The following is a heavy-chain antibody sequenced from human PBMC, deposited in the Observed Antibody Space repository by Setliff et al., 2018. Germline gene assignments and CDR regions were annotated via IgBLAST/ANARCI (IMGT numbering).Heavy chain of an antibody. CDR1: GFTFSSYA. V-gene: IGHV3-30*04. D-gene: IGHD6-13*01. CDR2: ISYDGSNK. CDR3: ALSLAAAGHDAFDI. Sequence: GGSLRLSCAASGFTFSSYAMHWVRQAPGKGLEWVAVISYDGSNKYYADSVKGRFTISRDNAKNSLYLQMNSLRAEDTAVYYCALSLAAAGHDAFDIWGQGTMVTVSS. J-gene: IGHJ3*02.